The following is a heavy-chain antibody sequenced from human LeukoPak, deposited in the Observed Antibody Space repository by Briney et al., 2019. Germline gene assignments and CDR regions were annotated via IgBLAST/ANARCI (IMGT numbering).Heavy chain of an antibody. J-gene: IGHJ4*02. CDR1: GGSISSYY. CDR2: MYYSGST. V-gene: IGHV4-59*01. Sequence: SETLSLTCTVSGGSISSYYWSWIRQPPGKGLEWIGYMYYSGSTNYNPSTNYNPSLKSRVTISVDTSKNQFSLKLSSVAAADTAVYYCARDVGATPGYFDYWGQGALVTVSS. CDR3: ARDVGATPGYFDY. D-gene: IGHD1-26*01.